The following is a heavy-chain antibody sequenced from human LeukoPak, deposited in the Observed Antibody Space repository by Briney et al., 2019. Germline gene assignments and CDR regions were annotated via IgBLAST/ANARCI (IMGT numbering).Heavy chain of an antibody. V-gene: IGHV4-39*01. Sequence: SETLSLTCTVSGGSISSSSYYWGWIRQPPGKGLEWIGSIYYSGSTYYNPSLKSRVTRSVDTSKNQFSLKLSSVTAADTAVYNRATHGGTGEDWGNSFDYWGQGTLVTVSS. J-gene: IGHJ4*02. CDR2: IYYSGST. D-gene: IGHD3-16*01. CDR1: GGSISSSSYY. CDR3: ATHGGTGEDWGNSFDY.